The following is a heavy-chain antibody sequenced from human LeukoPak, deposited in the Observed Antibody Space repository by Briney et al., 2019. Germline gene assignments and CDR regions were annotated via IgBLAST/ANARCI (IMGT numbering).Heavy chain of an antibody. D-gene: IGHD6-13*01. CDR1: GGSFSGYY. Sequence: SETLSLTCAVYGGSFSGYYWSWIRQPPGKGLEWIGEINHGGSTNYNPSLKSRATISVDTSKNQFSLKLSSVTAADTAVYYCARGTVPYSSSWYWKYWGQGTLVTVSS. CDR2: INHGGST. CDR3: ARGTVPYSSSWYWKY. J-gene: IGHJ4*02. V-gene: IGHV4-34*01.